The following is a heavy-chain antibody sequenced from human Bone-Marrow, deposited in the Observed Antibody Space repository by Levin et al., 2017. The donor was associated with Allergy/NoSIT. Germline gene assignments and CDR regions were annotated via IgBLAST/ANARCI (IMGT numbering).Heavy chain of an antibody. V-gene: IGHV4-34*01. CDR3: ARAGYSSSWYTLNWFDP. J-gene: IGHJ5*02. CDR2: INHSGST. D-gene: IGHD6-13*01. Sequence: PGGSLRLSCAVYGGSFSGYYWSWIRQPPGKGLEWIGEINHSGSTNYNPSLKSRVTISVDTSKNQFSLKLSSVTAADTAVYYCARAGYSSSWYTLNWFDPWGQGTLVTVSS. CDR1: GGSFSGYY.